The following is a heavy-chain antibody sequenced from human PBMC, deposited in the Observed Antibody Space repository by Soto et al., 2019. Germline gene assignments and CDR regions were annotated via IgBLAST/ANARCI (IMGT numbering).Heavy chain of an antibody. J-gene: IGHJ6*03. V-gene: IGHV1-18*01. CDR1: GYSFTNYG. CDR3: XXXXXXXXXXXXXXXXYYYMDV. Sequence: QDQLVQSGVEVKKPGASVKVSCKASGYSFTNYGITWVRQAPGQGFEWMGWISAYNGSTNYAQKFQGRVTMTTDAXXXXXXXXXXXXXXXXXXXXXXXXXXXXXXXXXXXXXXYYYMDVWGKGTTVTVSS. CDR2: ISAYNGST.